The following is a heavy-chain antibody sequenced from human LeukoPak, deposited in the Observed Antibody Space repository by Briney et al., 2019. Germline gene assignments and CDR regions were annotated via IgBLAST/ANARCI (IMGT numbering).Heavy chain of an antibody. CDR1: GGSFSGYY. D-gene: IGHD6-13*01. J-gene: IGHJ4*02. Sequence: SETLSLTCAVYGGSFSGYYWNWIRQSPGKGLEWIGEINHSGSTNYNPSLKSRVTMSVDTSQKQFSLRLTSVRAADTAVYYCARGRYLTTLGGAAAGFLDYWGQGTVVTVSS. CDR3: ARGRYLTTLGGAAAGFLDY. V-gene: IGHV4-34*01. CDR2: INHSGST.